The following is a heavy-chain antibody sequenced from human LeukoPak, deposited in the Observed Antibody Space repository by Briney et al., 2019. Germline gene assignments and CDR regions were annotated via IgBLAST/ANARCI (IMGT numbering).Heavy chain of an antibody. CDR3: ARKAEYSSGWPEDWYFDL. CDR1: GVSVSNYY. D-gene: IGHD6-19*01. Sequence: SETLSLTCTVSGVSVSNYYWSWIRQPPGKGLEWIGYIYYSGSTNYNPSLKSRATISVDTSKNQFSLKLSSVTAADTAVYYCARKAEYSSGWPEDWYFDLWGRGTLVTVSS. J-gene: IGHJ2*01. V-gene: IGHV4-59*02. CDR2: IYYSGST.